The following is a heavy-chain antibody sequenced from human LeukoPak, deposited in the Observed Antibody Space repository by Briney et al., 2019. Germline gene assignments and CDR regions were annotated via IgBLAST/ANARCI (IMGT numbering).Heavy chain of an antibody. D-gene: IGHD3-10*01. CDR2: IIPIFGTA. J-gene: IGHJ4*02. V-gene: IGHV1-69*01. Sequence: SVKVSCKASGGTFSSYAISWVRQAPGQGLEWMGGIIPIFGTANYAQKFQGRVTITADESTSTAYMELSSLRAEDMAVYYCARGPFGPEYYFDYWGQGTLVTVSS. CDR3: ARGPFGPEYYFDY. CDR1: GGTFSSYA.